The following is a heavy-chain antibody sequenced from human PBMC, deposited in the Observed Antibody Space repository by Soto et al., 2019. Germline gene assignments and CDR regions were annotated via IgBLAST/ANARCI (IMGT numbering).Heavy chain of an antibody. CDR2: ISAYNGNT. J-gene: IGHJ3*02. V-gene: IGHV1-18*01. Sequence: ASVKVSCKASGYTFTSYGISWVRQAPGQGLEWMGWISAYNGNTNYAQKLQGRVTMTTDTSTSTAYMELRSLRSDDTAFYYCAREPGAGGEEEPFNIGAKGQWSPSPQ. D-gene: IGHD4-17*01. CDR1: GYTFTSYG. CDR3: AREPGAGGEEEPFNI.